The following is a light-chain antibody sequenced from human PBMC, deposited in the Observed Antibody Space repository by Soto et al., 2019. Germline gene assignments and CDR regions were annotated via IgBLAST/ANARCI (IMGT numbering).Light chain of an antibody. J-gene: IGLJ3*02. CDR2: EVS. Sequence: QSVLSQPASVSGSPGQSIAISCTGTSSDVGNYNLVSWYQHHPGKAPKLMIYEVSKRPSGVSNRFSGSKSGNTASLTISGLQAEDEADYYCCSYADSSTLVFGGGTKVTVL. CDR3: CSYADSSTLV. CDR1: SSDVGNYNL. V-gene: IGLV2-23*02.